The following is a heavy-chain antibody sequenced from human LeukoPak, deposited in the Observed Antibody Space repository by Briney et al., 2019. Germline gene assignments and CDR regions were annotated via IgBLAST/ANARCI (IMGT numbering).Heavy chain of an antibody. D-gene: IGHD6-19*01. J-gene: IGHJ4*02. Sequence: GGSLRLSCAASGFTFSSYAMHWVRQAPGKGLEWVAVISYDGSNKYYADSVKGRFTTSRDNSKNTLYLQMNSLRAEDTAVYYCARGVTGVAGIDYWGQGTLVTVSS. CDR2: ISYDGSNK. CDR3: ARGVTGVAGIDY. V-gene: IGHV3-30*04. CDR1: GFTFSSYA.